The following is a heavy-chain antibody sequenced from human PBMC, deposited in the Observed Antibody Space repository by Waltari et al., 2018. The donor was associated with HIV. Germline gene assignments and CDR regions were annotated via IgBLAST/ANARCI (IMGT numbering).Heavy chain of an antibody. Sequence: QVQLQQWGAGLLKPSETLSLTCAVYGGSFSGYYWSWIRQPPGTGLEWIGEINHSGSTNYNPSLKSRVTISVDTSKNQFSLKLSSVTAADTAVYYCARPNYIVVVPAAETEGAFDIWGQGTMVTVSS. D-gene: IGHD2-2*01. J-gene: IGHJ3*02. V-gene: IGHV4-34*01. CDR1: GGSFSGYY. CDR2: INHSGST. CDR3: ARPNYIVVVPAAETEGAFDI.